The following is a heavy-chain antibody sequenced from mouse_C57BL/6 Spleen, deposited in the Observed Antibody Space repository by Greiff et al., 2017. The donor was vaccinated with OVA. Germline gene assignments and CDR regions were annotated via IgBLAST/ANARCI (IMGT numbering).Heavy chain of an antibody. V-gene: IGHV1-64*01. CDR3: ARDYGSSWGY. J-gene: IGHJ2*01. CDR1: GYTFTSYW. CDR2: IHPNSGST. Sequence: QVQLQQPGAELVKPGASVKMSCKASGYTFTSYWMHWVKQRPGQGLEWIGMIHPNSGSTNYNEKFKSKATLTVDKSSSTAYMQLSSLTSEDSAVYYCARDYGSSWGYWGQGTTLTVSS. D-gene: IGHD1-1*01.